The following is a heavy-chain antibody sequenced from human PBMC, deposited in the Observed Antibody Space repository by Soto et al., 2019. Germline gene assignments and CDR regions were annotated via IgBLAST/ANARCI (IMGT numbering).Heavy chain of an antibody. CDR1: GFTFSDYY. Sequence: QVQLVESGGGLVKPGGSLRLSCAASGFTFSDYYMTWIRQAPGKGLEWVSHICSSGSSIDYGDTVRGRFTISRDNAKKSLYLQMNSLRAEDTAVYYCVRRRYGSGSYDFWGQGTLVTVSS. CDR3: VRRRYGSGSYDF. J-gene: IGHJ4*02. CDR2: ICSSGSSI. V-gene: IGHV3-11*01. D-gene: IGHD3-10*01.